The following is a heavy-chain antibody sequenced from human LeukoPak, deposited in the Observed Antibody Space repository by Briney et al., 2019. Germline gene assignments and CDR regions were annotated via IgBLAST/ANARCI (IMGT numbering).Heavy chain of an antibody. CDR3: AKDVAAVPADAMDV. CDR2: ISGSGDST. V-gene: IGHV3-23*01. J-gene: IGHJ6*02. D-gene: IGHD2-2*01. CDR1: GFTFSSYS. Sequence: GGSLRLSCAASGFTFSSYSMNWVRQAPGKGLEWVCVISGSGDSTYYADSVKGRFTVSRDNRKSTLYLQMNSLRVEDTAIYYCAKDVAAVPADAMDVWGQGTTVTVSS.